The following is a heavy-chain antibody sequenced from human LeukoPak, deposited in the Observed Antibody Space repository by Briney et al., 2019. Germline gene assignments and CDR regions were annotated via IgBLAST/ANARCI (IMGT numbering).Heavy chain of an antibody. D-gene: IGHD6-19*01. CDR1: GFTFSSYS. V-gene: IGHV3-21*01. CDR3: ARQYISGWFFDY. Sequence: GGSLRLSCAASGFTFSSYSMNWVRQAPGKGLEWVSSISSSSSYIYYADSVKGRFTISRDNAKNSLYLQMNSLRAEDTAVYYCARQYISGWFFDYWGQGALVTVCS. CDR2: ISSSSSYI. J-gene: IGHJ4*02.